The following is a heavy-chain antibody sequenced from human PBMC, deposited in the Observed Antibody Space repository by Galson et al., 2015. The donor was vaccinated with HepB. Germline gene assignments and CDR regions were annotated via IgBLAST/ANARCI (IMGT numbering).Heavy chain of an antibody. CDR1: GFTFSSYG. Sequence: SLRLSCAASGFTFSSYGMHWVRQAPGKGLEWVAVISYDGSNKYYADSVKGRFTISRDNSKNTLYLQMNILRDEDTAVYYCARGLSGRYGMDVWGQGTTVTVSS. CDR3: ARGLSGRYGMDV. J-gene: IGHJ6*02. V-gene: IGHV3-30*03. CDR2: ISYDGSNK. D-gene: IGHD2-15*01.